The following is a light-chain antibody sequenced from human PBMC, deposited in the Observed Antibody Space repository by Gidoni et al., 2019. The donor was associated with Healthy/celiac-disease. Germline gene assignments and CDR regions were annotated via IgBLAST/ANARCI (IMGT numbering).Light chain of an antibody. J-gene: IGKJ1*01. CDR2: KVS. Sequence: DAVMTQPPLSLPVTLGPPASISCRSSQSLVYSDGNTYLNWFQQRPGQSPRRLIYKVSTRDSGVPDRFSGSGSGTDFTLKISRVEAEDVGVYYCMQGTHWPWAFGQGTKVEIK. V-gene: IGKV2-30*01. CDR1: QSLVYSDGNTY. CDR3: MQGTHWPWA.